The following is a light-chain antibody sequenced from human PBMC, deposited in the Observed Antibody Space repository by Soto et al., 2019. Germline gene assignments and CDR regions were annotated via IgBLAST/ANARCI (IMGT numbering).Light chain of an antibody. V-gene: IGLV2-23*01. CDR3: CSFAGTGTQDV. CDR2: EGS. CDR1: SDNIGSYNL. J-gene: IGLJ1*01. Sequence: QSALTQPASVSGSLGQSTTISCIGSSDNIGSYNLVSWYQQKPGKAPKIIIFEGSKRPSGVSNRFSGSRSGNTASLTISGLQAEDEADYYCCSFAGTGTQDVFGTGTKGTVL.